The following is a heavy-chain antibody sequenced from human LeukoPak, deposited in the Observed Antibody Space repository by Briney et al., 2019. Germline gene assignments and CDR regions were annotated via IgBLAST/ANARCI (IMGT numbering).Heavy chain of an antibody. CDR2: IRSKAYGGTT. Sequence: PGGSLRLSCAAPGITFSTYEVNWVRQAPGKGLEWVGFIRSKAYGGTTEYAASVKGRFTISRDDSKSIAYLQMNSLKTEDTAVYYCTTIYDSSPRGYYYYGMDVWGQGTTVTVSS. J-gene: IGHJ6*02. CDR3: TTIYDSSPRGYYYYGMDV. V-gene: IGHV3-49*04. D-gene: IGHD3-22*01. CDR1: GITFSTYE.